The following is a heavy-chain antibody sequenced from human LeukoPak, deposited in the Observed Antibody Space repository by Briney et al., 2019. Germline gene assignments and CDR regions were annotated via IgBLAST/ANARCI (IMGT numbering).Heavy chain of an antibody. Sequence: QASETLSLTCTVSGGSISSYYWSWIRQPAGKGLEWIGRIYTSGSTNYNPSLKSRVTMSVDTSKNQFSLKLSSVTAADTAVYYCARGDRGSSSWYASPFRYNWFDPWGQGTLVTVSS. CDR1: GGSISSYY. J-gene: IGHJ5*02. CDR2: IYTSGST. D-gene: IGHD6-13*01. V-gene: IGHV4-4*07. CDR3: ARGDRGSSSWYASPFRYNWFDP.